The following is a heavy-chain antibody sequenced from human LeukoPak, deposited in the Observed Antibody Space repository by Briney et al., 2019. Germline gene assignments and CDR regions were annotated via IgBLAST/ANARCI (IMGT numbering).Heavy chain of an antibody. V-gene: IGHV1-18*03. CDR2: ICAYNGST. Sequence: SSVQVSRKASRYTFTSYGFSWVRQAPGKRLDWMGWICAYNGSTNDTQKLQSRVTMTTDTTTSIAYMKLRCLRSDDMAVYYWARGGTYYYDSSGYYEALDYWGQGNLVTVSS. D-gene: IGHD3-22*01. CDR3: ARGGTYYYDSSGYYEALDY. CDR1: RYTFTSYG. J-gene: IGHJ4*02.